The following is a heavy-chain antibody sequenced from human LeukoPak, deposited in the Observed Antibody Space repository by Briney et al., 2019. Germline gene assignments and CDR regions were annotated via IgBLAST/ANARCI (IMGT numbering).Heavy chain of an antibody. CDR2: IYTRGST. CDR1: GGSISSGSYY. V-gene: IGHV4-61*02. CDR3: ARLRSSWYRLRRPAGYYFDY. J-gene: IGHJ4*02. D-gene: IGHD6-13*01. Sequence: PSETLSLTCTVSGGSISSGSYYWRWLRQPAGTGLEWIGRIYTRGSTNYNPSLKSRVTISVDTSKNQFSLKLSSVTAADTAVYYCARLRSSWYRLRRPAGYYFDYWGQGTLVTVSS.